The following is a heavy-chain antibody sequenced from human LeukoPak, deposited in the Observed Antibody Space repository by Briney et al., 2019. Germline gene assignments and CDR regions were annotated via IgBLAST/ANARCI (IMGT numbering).Heavy chain of an antibody. CDR2: IWYDGSNK. D-gene: IGHD6-6*01. Sequence: GGSLRLSCAASVFTFSKYAMQWGRQAPGKGLEWVAVIWYDGSNKYYADSVKGRFTISRDNSKNTLYLQMNSLRAEDTAVYYCARDRPDACAIWGRGTMVTVSS. CDR3: ARDRPDACAI. CDR1: VFTFSKYA. V-gene: IGHV3-33*08. J-gene: IGHJ3*02.